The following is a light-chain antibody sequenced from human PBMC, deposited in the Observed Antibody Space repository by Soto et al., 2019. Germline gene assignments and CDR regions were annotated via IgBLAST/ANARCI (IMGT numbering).Light chain of an antibody. V-gene: IGLV2-23*02. CDR2: EVS. CDR3: CSYAGSSTLV. CDR1: SNDVGNYNL. Sequence: QSALTQPASVSGSPGQSITISCTGTSNDVGNYNLVSWYQQHPGKAPKVMIYEVSKRPSGVSNRFSGSKSGNTASLTISGLQAEDEAYYYCCSYAGSSTLVFGGGTELTVL. J-gene: IGLJ3*02.